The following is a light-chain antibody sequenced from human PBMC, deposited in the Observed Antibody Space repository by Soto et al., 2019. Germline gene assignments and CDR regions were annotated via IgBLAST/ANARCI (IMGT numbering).Light chain of an antibody. CDR2: GNS. J-gene: IGLJ2*01. CDR1: SSNIGAGYD. Sequence: QAVVTQPPSVSGAPGQRVTISCTGSSSNIGAGYDVHWYQQLPGTAPKLLIYGNSNRPSGVPDRFSGSKSGTSASLAITGLQAEDEADYYCQSYDSSLSGVVFGGGTKIPV. V-gene: IGLV1-40*01. CDR3: QSYDSSLSGVV.